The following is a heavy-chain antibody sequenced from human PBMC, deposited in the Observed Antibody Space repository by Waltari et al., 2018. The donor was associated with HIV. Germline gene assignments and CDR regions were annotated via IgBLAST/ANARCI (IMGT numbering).Heavy chain of an antibody. V-gene: IGHV3-33*01. D-gene: IGHD4-17*01. CDR2: IWYDGRNK. CDR3: ARDQGDYGGNSGAFDI. J-gene: IGHJ3*02. Sequence: QVQLVESGGGVVQPGRSLRLSCAASGFTFSSYGMHWVRQAPGKGLEWVAGIWYDGRNKYYADSVKGRFTISRDNSKNTLYLQMNSLRAEDTAVYYCARDQGDYGGNSGAFDIWGQGTMVTVSS. CDR1: GFTFSSYG.